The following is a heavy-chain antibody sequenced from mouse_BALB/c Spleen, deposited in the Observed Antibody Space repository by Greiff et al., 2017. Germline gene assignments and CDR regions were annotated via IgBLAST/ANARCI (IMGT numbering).Heavy chain of an antibody. Sequence: EVNLVESGGDLVKPGGSLKLSCAASGFTFSSYGMSWVRQTPDKRLEWVATISSGGSYTYYPDSVKGRFTISRDNAKNTLYLQMSSLKSEDTAMYYCAREYYYGSSYYFDYWGQGTTLTVSS. CDR3: AREYYYGSSYYFDY. D-gene: IGHD1-1*01. CDR1: GFTFSSYG. J-gene: IGHJ2*01. CDR2: ISSGGSYT. V-gene: IGHV5-6*01.